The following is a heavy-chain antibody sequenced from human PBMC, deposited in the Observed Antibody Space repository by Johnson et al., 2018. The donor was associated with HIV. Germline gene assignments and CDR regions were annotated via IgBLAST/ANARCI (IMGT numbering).Heavy chain of an antibody. J-gene: IGHJ3*01. CDR1: GFTFSSYA. CDR3: ARDATPWGGDYVGYAFDL. CDR2: ISYDGSDK. D-gene: IGHD4-17*01. V-gene: IGHV3-30*04. Sequence: QVQLVESGGGVVQPGRSLRLSCAASGFTFSSYAMHWVRQAPAKGLEWVAVISYDGSDKDYADSVKGRFTISRDNSKNTLYLQMNSLRAEDTAVYYCARDATPWGGDYVGYAFDLWGQGTVVTVSP.